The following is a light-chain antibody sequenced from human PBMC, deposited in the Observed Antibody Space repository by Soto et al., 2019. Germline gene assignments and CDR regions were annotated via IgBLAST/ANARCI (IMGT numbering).Light chain of an antibody. V-gene: IGKV3-11*01. Sequence: EIVLTQSPATLSLSPGERVTLSCRASQSVRSYLAWYQQKPGQAPRLLIYDAYKRAAGTPARFSGSGSGTDFTLTIRSLEPDDFAVYYCQEHSIWHTFGQGTELEI. CDR1: QSVRSY. J-gene: IGKJ2*01. CDR2: DAY. CDR3: QEHSIWHT.